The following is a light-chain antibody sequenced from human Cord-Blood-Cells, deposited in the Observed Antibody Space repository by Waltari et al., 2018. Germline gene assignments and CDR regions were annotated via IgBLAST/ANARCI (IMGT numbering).Light chain of an antibody. CDR2: DAS. J-gene: IGKJ4*01. CDR1: QDISNY. CDR3: QQYDNLLT. Sequence: DIQMTQSPSSLSASXGXXXTITCQASQDISNYLNWYQQKPGKAPKLLIYDASNLETGVPSRFSGSGSGTDFTFTINSLQPEDIATYYCQQYDNLLTFGGGTKVEIK. V-gene: IGKV1-33*01.